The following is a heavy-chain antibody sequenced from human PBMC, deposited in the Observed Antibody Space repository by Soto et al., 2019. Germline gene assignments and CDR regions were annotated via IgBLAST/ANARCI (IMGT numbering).Heavy chain of an antibody. D-gene: IGHD7-27*01. J-gene: IGHJ2*01. CDR3: AKRRGDGYFDL. V-gene: IGHV3-23*01. CDR1: GFTFSNFV. Sequence: EVQLLESGGGLVQPGGSLRLSCAASGFTFSNFVMGWVRRAPGKGLEWVSAIGGTSGSTYYADSVKSRFTISRDNSKDTLSLQMDSLGAEDTALYYCAKRRGDGYFDLWGRGTLVTVSS. CDR2: IGGTSGST.